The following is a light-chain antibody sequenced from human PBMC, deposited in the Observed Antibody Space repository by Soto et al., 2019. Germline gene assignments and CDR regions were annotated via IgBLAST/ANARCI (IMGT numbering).Light chain of an antibody. CDR2: DVS. CDR3: SSYTSSSTLLFV. J-gene: IGLJ1*01. CDR1: SSDVGGYNY. V-gene: IGLV2-14*01. Sequence: QSVLXQPASVSGSPGQSITISCTGTSSDVGGYNYVSWYQQHPGKAPKLMIYDVSNRPSGVSNRFSGSKSGNTASLTIYGLQAEDEADYYCSSYTSSSTLLFVFGTGTKVTVL.